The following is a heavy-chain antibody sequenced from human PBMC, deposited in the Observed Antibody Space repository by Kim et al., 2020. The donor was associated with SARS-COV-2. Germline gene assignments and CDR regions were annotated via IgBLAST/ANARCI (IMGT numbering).Heavy chain of an antibody. CDR1: GYTFTSYA. Sequence: ASVKVSCKASGYTFTSYAMHRVRQAPGQRLEWMGWINAGNGNTKYSQKFQGRVTITRDTSASTAYMELSSLRSEDTAVYYCARDVPERSYPGSYWGQGTLVTVSS. V-gene: IGHV1-3*01. CDR3: ARDVPERSYPGSY. CDR2: INAGNGNT. D-gene: IGHD1-26*01. J-gene: IGHJ4*02.